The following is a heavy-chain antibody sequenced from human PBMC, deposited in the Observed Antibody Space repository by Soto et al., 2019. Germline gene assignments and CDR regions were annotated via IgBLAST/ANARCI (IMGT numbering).Heavy chain of an antibody. CDR1: GFTFDDYT. V-gene: IGHV3-43*01. CDR3: AKPYYDSSGYYYYFDY. Sequence: PGGSLRLSCAASGFTFDDYTMHWVRQAPGKGLEWVSLISWDGGSTYYADSVKGRFTISRDNSKNSLYLQMNSLRTEDTALYYCAKPYYDSSGYYYYFDYWGQGTLVTVSS. J-gene: IGHJ4*02. D-gene: IGHD3-22*01. CDR2: ISWDGGST.